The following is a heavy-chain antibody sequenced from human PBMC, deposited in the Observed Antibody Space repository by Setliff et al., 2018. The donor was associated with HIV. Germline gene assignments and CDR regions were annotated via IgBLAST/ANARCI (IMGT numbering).Heavy chain of an antibody. CDR2: ISGSGGSI. V-gene: IGHV3-23*01. J-gene: IGHJ4*02. CDR3: AKDRRLPISLGLFDY. D-gene: IGHD5-18*01. Sequence: PGGSLRLSCAASGFTFSSSAMSWVRQAPGRGLEWVSAISGSGGSIYYADSVKGRFTISRDNSKNTLYLQMNSLRAEDTAVYYCAKDRRLPISLGLFDYWGQGTLVTVSS. CDR1: GFTFSSSA.